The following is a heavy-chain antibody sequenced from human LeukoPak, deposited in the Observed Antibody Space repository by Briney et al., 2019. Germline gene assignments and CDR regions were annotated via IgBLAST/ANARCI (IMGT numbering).Heavy chain of an antibody. CDR1: GFTFSPYA. CDR3: ARDGPSDSDWYFDL. J-gene: IGHJ2*01. CDR2: ISYDGTDK. Sequence: PGGSLRPSCAASGFTFSPYAMYWVRQAPGKGLEWVAVISYDGTDKYYADFVKGRFTISRDNSKNTLYLQMNSLRAEDTAVYYCARDGPSDSDWYFDLWGRGTLVTVPS. D-gene: IGHD2-21*02. V-gene: IGHV3-30*04.